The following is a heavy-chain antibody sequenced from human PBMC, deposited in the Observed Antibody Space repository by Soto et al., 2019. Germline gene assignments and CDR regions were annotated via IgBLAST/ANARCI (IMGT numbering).Heavy chain of an antibody. CDR2: IHSSGST. CDR3: AILTKPTAVTTAFRVGYGLDV. V-gene: IGHV4-61*01. J-gene: IGHJ6*02. Sequence: QVQLQESGPGLVKPSETLSLTCTVSGGSVSSGNYFWSWIRQPPGKGLEWIGYIHSSGSTNYNPSLKSRVTISVDTSRNQFSLKLTSVTAADTAVYYCAILTKPTAVTTAFRVGYGLDVWGQGTTVTVSS. D-gene: IGHD4-17*01. CDR1: GGSVSSGNYF.